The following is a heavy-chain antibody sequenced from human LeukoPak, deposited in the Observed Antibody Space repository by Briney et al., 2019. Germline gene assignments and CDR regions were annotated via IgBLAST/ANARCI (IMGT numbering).Heavy chain of an antibody. CDR1: GDSISTYY. CDR3: ARQGGGRVGSWFDP. Sequence: SSETLSLTCTVSGDSISTYYWSWIRQPPGKGLEWLGSIYYSGNTNYNPALKSRVTISVDTSKNQFSLKLSSVTAADTAVYYCARQGGGRVGSWFDPWGQGALVTVSS. CDR2: IYYSGNT. D-gene: IGHD3-10*01. J-gene: IGHJ5*02. V-gene: IGHV4-59*08.